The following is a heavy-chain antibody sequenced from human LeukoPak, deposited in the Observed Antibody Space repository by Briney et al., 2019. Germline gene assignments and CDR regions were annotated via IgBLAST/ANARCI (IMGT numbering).Heavy chain of an antibody. Sequence: SETLSLTCAVYGGSFSGYYWSWIRQPSGKGLEWIGEINHSGSTNYNPSLKSRVTISVDTSKNQFSLKLSSVTAADTAVYYCARERYCSSTSCYRVRYYYYGMDVWGQGTTVTVSS. CDR3: ARERYCSSTSCYRVRYYYYGMDV. J-gene: IGHJ6*02. CDR1: GGSFSGYY. D-gene: IGHD2-2*01. CDR2: INHSGST. V-gene: IGHV4-34*01.